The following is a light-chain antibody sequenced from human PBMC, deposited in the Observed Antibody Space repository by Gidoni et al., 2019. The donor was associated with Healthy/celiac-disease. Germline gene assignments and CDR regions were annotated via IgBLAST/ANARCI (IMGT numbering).Light chain of an antibody. J-gene: IGKJ3*01. CDR3: QQYNNWPPFT. CDR1: QSVSSN. CDR2: GAS. V-gene: IGKV3D-15*01. Sequence: EIVMTQSPATRSVSPGERATLSCRASQSVSSNLAWYQQKPGQAPRLLIDGASTRATGIPARFSGSGSGTEFTLTISSLQSEDFAVYYCQQYNNWPPFTFGPGTKVDIK.